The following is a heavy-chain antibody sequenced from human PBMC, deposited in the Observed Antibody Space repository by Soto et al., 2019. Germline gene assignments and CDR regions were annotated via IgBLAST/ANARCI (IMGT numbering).Heavy chain of an antibody. CDR1: GGTFRTAA. Sequence: QVQLEQSGAEVKKPGSSVKVSCKASGGTFRTAAISWVRQAPGQGLEWMGGIMPVFRTPDYAQKFQGRGTITADESTNTAYMELSGLRSDDTAVYYCARDNDRPQLGGNYYYILDVWCQGTTITVSS. J-gene: IGHJ6*02. D-gene: IGHD2-8*01. CDR3: ARDNDRPQLGGNYYYILDV. V-gene: IGHV1-69*12. CDR2: IMPVFRTP.